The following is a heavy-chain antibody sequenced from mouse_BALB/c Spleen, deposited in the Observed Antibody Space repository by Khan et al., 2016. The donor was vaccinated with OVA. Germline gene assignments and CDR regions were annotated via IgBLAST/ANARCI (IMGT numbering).Heavy chain of an antibody. D-gene: IGHD2-14*01. J-gene: IGHJ3*01. CDR2: INPSNGYT. CDR1: GYTFTTYT. Sequence: VQLQESGVELARPGASVKMSCKASGYTFTTYTMHWVKQRPGQGLEWIGYINPSNGYTNYNQKFKDKSTLTADKSSSTAYMQLSSLTSDYSAVYYCAREGAYYRSDGWFSYWGQGTLVTVSA. V-gene: IGHV1-4*01. CDR3: AREGAYYRSDGWFSY.